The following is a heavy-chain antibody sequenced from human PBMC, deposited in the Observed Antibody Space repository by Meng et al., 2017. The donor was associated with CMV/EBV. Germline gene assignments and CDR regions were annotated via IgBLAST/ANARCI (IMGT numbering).Heavy chain of an antibody. CDR2: ISWNSGSI. D-gene: IGHD6-6*01. CDR1: GFTFDDYA. CDR3: AKGHSSSGFYYYYGMDV. Sequence: SLRLSCAASGFTFDDYAMHWVRQAPGKGLEWVSGISWNSGSIGYADSVKGRFTISRANAKNSLYLQMNSLRAEDTALYYCAKGHSSSGFYYYYGMDVWGQGTTVTVSS. J-gene: IGHJ6*02. V-gene: IGHV3-9*01.